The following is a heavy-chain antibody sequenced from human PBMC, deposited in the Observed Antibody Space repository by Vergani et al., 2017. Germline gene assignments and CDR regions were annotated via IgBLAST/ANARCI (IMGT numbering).Heavy chain of an antibody. CDR3: ARDLRLLYSRFDP. D-gene: IGHD5-12*01. Sequence: QVQLVESGGGVVQPGRPLRLSCAASGFTFNQYGMHWVRQAPGKGLEWVAVTWYDGNNKQYADSVKGRFTISRDNSKSTMYLQMNSLRDEDTGVYYCARDLRLLYSRFDPWGQGTLVTVSS. CDR1: GFTFNQYG. J-gene: IGHJ5*02. CDR2: TWYDGNNK. V-gene: IGHV3-33*01.